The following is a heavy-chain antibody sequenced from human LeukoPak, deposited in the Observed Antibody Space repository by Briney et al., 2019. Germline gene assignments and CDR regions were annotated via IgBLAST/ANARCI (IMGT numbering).Heavy chain of an antibody. CDR2: ISGSGGST. D-gene: IGHD1-26*01. CDR3: AKPYSGSYRPYGMDV. V-gene: IGHV3-23*01. CDR1: GFTFSSYA. J-gene: IGHJ6*02. Sequence: PGGSLRLSCAASGFTFSSYAMSWVRQAPGKGLEWVSGISGSGGSTYYADSVKGRFTISRDNSKNTLYLQMNSLRAEDTAVYYCAKPYSGSYRPYGMDVWGQGTTVTVSS.